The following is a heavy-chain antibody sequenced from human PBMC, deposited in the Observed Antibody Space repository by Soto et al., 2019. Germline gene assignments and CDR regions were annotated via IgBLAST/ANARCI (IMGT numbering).Heavy chain of an antibody. J-gene: IGHJ6*03. V-gene: IGHV3-23*01. CDR2: ISGSGGAT. D-gene: IGHD2-15*01. CDR1: GFTFSSYA. CDR3: AKEGFGSLYQYYMDV. Sequence: EVQLLDSGGGLVQPGGSLRLSCAASGFTFSSYAMSWVRQAPGKGLEWVSGISGSGGATYYADSVKGRFTISRDNFKNTLYLQMSRLRAEDTAVYFCAKEGFGSLYQYYMDVWGKGTTVTVSS.